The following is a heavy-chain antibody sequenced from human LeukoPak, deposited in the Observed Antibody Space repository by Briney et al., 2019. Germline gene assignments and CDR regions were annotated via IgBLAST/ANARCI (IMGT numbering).Heavy chain of an antibody. Sequence: ASVKVSCKASGYTFTSYGISWVRQAPGQGLEWMGWISAYNGNINYAQKLQGRVTMTTDTSTSTAYMELRSLRSDDTAVYYCARDSIFSGSYIAFDYWGQGTLVTVSS. CDR2: ISAYNGNI. CDR3: ARDSIFSGSYIAFDY. CDR1: GYTFTSYG. J-gene: IGHJ4*02. D-gene: IGHD1-26*01. V-gene: IGHV1-18*01.